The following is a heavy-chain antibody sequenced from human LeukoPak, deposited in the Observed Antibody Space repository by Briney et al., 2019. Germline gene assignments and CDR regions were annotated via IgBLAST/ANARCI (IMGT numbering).Heavy chain of an antibody. D-gene: IGHD3-10*01. Sequence: PGRSLRLSCAASGFTFSSYAMHWVRQAPGKGLEWVAVISYDGSNKYYADSVKGRFTISRDNSKNTLYLQMNSLRAEDTAVYYCARDRDRLPYGSGSYPNWFDPWGQGTLVTVSS. J-gene: IGHJ5*02. CDR2: ISYDGSNK. CDR3: ARDRDRLPYGSGSYPNWFDP. CDR1: GFTFSSYA. V-gene: IGHV3-30*04.